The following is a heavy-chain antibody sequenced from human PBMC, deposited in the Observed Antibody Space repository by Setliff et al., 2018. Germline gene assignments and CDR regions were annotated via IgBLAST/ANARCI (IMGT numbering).Heavy chain of an antibody. V-gene: IGHV4-38-2*01. D-gene: IGHD2-21*01. Sequence: PSETLSLTCGVSGYSIRSGYYWGWVRQPPGKGLQWIGKIYQSGNTYYNPSLESRVTMSVDTSHNQFSLKLNSVTAADTAVYYFATRTFAVIPHSGLGLDYFYGMDVWGRGTTVTVSS. J-gene: IGHJ6*02. CDR1: GYSIRSGYY. CDR3: ATRTFAVIPHSGLGLDYFYGMDV. CDR2: IYQSGNT.